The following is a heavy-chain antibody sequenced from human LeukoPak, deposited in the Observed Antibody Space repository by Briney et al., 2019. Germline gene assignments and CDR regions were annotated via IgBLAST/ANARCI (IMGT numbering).Heavy chain of an antibody. V-gene: IGHV3-48*04. CDR2: TSSGSSTI. D-gene: IGHD2-2*01. J-gene: IGHJ3*02. CDR1: GFTFSSYS. Sequence: GGSLRLSCAASGFTFSSYSMNWVRQAPGKGLEWVSYTSSGSSTIYYADSVKGRFTISRDNAKNSLYLQMNSLRAEDTAVYYCGRDRPGIVVVPAAFDIWGQGTMVTVSS. CDR3: GRDRPGIVVVPAAFDI.